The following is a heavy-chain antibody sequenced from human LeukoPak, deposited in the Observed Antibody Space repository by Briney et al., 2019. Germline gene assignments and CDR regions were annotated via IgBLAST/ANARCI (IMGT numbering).Heavy chain of an antibody. CDR3: AREGPANYYYYGMDV. CDR1: GYTFISYG. CDR2: IIPIFGTA. V-gene: IGHV1-69*13. Sequence: ASVKVSCKASGYTFISYGISWVRQAPGQGLEWMGGIIPIFGTANYAQKFQGRVTITADESTSTAYMELSSLRSEDTAVYYCAREGPANYYYYGMDVWGQGTTVTVSS. J-gene: IGHJ6*02.